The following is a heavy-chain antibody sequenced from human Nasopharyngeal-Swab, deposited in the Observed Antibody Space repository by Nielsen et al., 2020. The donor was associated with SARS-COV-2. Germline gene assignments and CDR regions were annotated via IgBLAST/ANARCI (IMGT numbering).Heavy chain of an antibody. J-gene: IGHJ6*02. Sequence: GESLKISCVASGFTFSTYSMHWVRQAPGKGLEWVAVISYDGSNKYYADSVKGRFTISRDNSKNTLYLQMNSLRAEDTAVYYCAKVTVTEDYYYYYGMDVWGQGTTVTVSS. D-gene: IGHD4-17*01. CDR1: GFTFSTYS. CDR3: AKVTVTEDYYYYYGMDV. V-gene: IGHV3-30*18. CDR2: ISYDGSNK.